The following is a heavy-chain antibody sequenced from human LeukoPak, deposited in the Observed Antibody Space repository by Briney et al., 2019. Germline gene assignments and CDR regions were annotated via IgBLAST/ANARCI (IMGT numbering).Heavy chain of an antibody. CDR1: GFTFGSYE. CDR2: ISSSGSTI. CDR3: ARAVGVSARGYFDL. J-gene: IGHJ2*01. V-gene: IGHV3-48*03. Sequence: GGSLRLSCAASGFTFGSYEMNWVRQAPGKGLEWVSYISSSGSTIYYADSVKGRFTISRDNAKNSLYLQMNSLRAEDTAVYYCARAVGVSARGYFDLWGRGTLVTVSS. D-gene: IGHD2-8*01.